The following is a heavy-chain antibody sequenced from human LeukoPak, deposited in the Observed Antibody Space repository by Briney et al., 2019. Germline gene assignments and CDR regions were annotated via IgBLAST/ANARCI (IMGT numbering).Heavy chain of an antibody. CDR1: GFTFSSYA. D-gene: IGHD2-15*01. CDR3: ASLGYCSGGSCYGVSRYFDY. CDR2: ISYDGSNK. V-gene: IGHV3-30*04. Sequence: PGGSLRLSCAASGFTFSSYAMHWVRQAPGKGLEWVAVISYDGSNKYYADSVKGRFTISRDNSKNTLYLQMNSLRAEDTAVYYCASLGYCSGGSCYGVSRYFDYWGQGTLVTVSS. J-gene: IGHJ4*02.